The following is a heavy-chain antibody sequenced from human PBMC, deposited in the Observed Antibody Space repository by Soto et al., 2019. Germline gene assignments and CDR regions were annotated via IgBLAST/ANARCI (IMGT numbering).Heavy chain of an antibody. CDR2: ISGSGGST. CDR1: GFTFSGYV. J-gene: IGHJ5*02. CDR3: ARNGCGGDCYSSVAGSWFDP. D-gene: IGHD2-21*02. V-gene: IGHV3-23*01. Sequence: EVQLLESGGGLVQPGGSLRLSCAASGFTFSGYVMSWVRQAPGKGLEWISIISGSGGSTYYADSVKGRFTISRDNSNNTVYLQMHSLTAADTAVYYCARNGCGGDCYSSVAGSWFDPWGQGTLVTVSS.